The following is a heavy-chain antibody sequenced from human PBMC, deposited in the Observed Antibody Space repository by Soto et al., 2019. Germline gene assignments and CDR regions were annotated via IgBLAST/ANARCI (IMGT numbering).Heavy chain of an antibody. CDR3: TKEKSVVDSGYDAFDV. CDR2: VSASGGTI. Sequence: PGGSLRLSCAASGFTFSDCEMDWVRQAPGKGLEWVAYVSASGGTIFYADSVKGRFIISRDNAESSLSLQMNSLRGDDTAVYYCTKEKSVVDSGYDAFDVWGQGTMVTVSS. V-gene: IGHV3-48*03. J-gene: IGHJ3*01. D-gene: IGHD5-12*01. CDR1: GFTFSDCE.